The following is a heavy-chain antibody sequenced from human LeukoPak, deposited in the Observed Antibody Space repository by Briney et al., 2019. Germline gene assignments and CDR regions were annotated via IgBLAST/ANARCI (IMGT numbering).Heavy chain of an antibody. D-gene: IGHD6-13*01. CDR2: IYNSGST. CDR1: GGSISSYY. Sequence: SDTLSLTCTVSGGSISSYYWSWIRQPPGKGLEWIGYIYNSGSTNYNPSLKSRVTISLDTSKNQFSLKLSSVTAADTAVYYCARGVVAAAGRTFDFWGQGTLVTVSS. V-gene: IGHV4-59*01. CDR3: ARGVVAAAGRTFDF. J-gene: IGHJ4*02.